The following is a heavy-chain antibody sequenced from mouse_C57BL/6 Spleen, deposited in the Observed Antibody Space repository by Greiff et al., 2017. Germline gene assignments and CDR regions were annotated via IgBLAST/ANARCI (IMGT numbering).Heavy chain of an antibody. Sequence: EVKLMESEGGLVQPGSSMKLSCTASGFTFSDYYMAWVRQVPEKGLEWVANINYDGSSTYYLDSLKSRFIISRDNAKNILYLQMSSLKSEDTATYYCARFSSFYYAMDYWGQGTSVTVSS. CDR2: INYDGSST. CDR1: GFTFSDYY. V-gene: IGHV5-16*01. D-gene: IGHD1-1*01. J-gene: IGHJ4*01. CDR3: ARFSSFYYAMDY.